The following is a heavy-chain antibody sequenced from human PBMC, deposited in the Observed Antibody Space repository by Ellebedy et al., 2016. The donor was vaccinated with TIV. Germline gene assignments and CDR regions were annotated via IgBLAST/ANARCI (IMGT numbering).Heavy chain of an antibody. J-gene: IGHJ4*02. Sequence: GESLKISCAASGLTFSNAWMNWVRQTPGKGLEWVSAISGSGGGTYYADSVKGRFTISRDDSKNTLYLQMNSLRAEDTAVYYCAKRLELRRVPDYWGQGTLVTVSS. V-gene: IGHV3-23*01. CDR3: AKRLELRRVPDY. CDR1: GLTFSNAW. D-gene: IGHD1-7*01. CDR2: ISGSGGGT.